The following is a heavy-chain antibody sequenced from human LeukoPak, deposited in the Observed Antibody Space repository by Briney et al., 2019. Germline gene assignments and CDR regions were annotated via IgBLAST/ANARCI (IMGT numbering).Heavy chain of an antibody. D-gene: IGHD3-16*01. Sequence: GGSMSPSCAASGFFINSYAVSWVRQPPEGVVGWVSTIRGNGDSTYYADSEEGRSTISNDHFSNTQYLRMNSLAAETPAYYYWANQGEVWPWQSWGQGTLVTVSS. J-gene: IGHJ4*02. CDR1: GFFINSYA. CDR3: ANQGEVWPWQS. CDR2: IRGNGDST. V-gene: IGHV3-23*01.